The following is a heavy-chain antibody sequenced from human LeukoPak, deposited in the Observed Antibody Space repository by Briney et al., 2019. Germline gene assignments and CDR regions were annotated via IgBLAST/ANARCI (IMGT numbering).Heavy chain of an antibody. D-gene: IGHD1-1*01. Sequence: ASVKVSCKASGYTFTSYYMHWVRQAPGQGLEWMGIIDPSGGSTSYAQKFQGRVTMTRDTSTSTVYMELSSLRSEDTAVYYCARGSGTFTTGTTVENWYFDLWGRGTLVTVSS. CDR1: GYTFTSYY. CDR3: ARGSGTFTTGTTVENWYFDL. J-gene: IGHJ2*01. V-gene: IGHV1-46*01. CDR2: IDPSGGST.